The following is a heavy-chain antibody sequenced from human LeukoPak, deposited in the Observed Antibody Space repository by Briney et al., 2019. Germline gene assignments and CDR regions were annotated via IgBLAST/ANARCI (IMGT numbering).Heavy chain of an antibody. CDR3: AKDFGRSAYDRPFDY. J-gene: IGHJ4*02. V-gene: IGHV3-9*01. CDR2: ISWNSGSI. CDR1: GFTFSSCA. Sequence: GGSLRLSCAASGFTFSSCAMSWVRQAPGKGLEWVSGISWNSGSIAYADSVKGRFTISRDNAKNSLYLQMNSLRAEDTALYYCAKDFGRSAYDRPFDYWGQGTLVTVSS. D-gene: IGHD5-12*01.